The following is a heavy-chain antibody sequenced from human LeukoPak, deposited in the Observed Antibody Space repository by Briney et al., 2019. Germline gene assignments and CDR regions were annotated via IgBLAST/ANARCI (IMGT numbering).Heavy chain of an antibody. CDR2: IYSGGST. V-gene: IGHV3-53*01. D-gene: IGHD1-1*01. CDR1: GFTVSINY. J-gene: IGHJ5*02. Sequence: GGSLRLSCAASGFTVSINYMSWVRQAPGKGLEWGSVIYSGGSTYYADSVKGRFTISRHNSKNTLSLQMNSLKDEDTAMYYCARDLTRTSNWFDPWGPGTLVTVSS. CDR3: ARDLTRTSNWFDP.